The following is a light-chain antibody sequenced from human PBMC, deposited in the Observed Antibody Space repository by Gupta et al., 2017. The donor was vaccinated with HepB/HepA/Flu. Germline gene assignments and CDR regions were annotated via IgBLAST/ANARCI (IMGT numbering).Light chain of an antibody. CDR1: SIGGYR. V-gene: IGLV3-21*02. Sequence: SYALTQPPSVSVAPGETATLTCGGESIGGYRLHWYRQRPGQAPILVVYGDYHRPSGIPERFSGSNSGNTATLTISRVEAGDEADYYGQVWYTDTDSSNFYVFGPGTKVTVL. CDR2: GDY. J-gene: IGLJ1*01. CDR3: QVWYTDTDSSNFYV.